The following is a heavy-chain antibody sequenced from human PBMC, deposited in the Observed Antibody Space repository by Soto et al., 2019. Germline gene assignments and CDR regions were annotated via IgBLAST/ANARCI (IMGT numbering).Heavy chain of an antibody. CDR3: AAGIVVVPAAIGYFQH. D-gene: IGHD2-2*02. Sequence: SETLSLTCTVSGGSISSCDWSWIRQPPWKGLEWIGYIYYSGSTNYNPSLKSRVTISVDTSKNQFSLKLSSVTAADTAVYYCAAGIVVVPAAIGYFQHWGKGTLVTDST. V-gene: IGHV4-59*08. CDR1: GGSISSCD. J-gene: IGHJ1*01. CDR2: IYYSGST.